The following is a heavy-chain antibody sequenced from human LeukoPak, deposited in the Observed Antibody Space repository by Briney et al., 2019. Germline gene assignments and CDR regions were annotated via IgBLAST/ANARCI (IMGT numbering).Heavy chain of an antibody. D-gene: IGHD3-10*01. CDR3: ARKITMVRGPLIKGYFDL. Sequence: LSGGSLRLSCSGSGFTFMNYVMAWVRQAPGKGLEWVSYIRLGGGLTHSADPVKGRFIISRDMNTLFMQMNNLRPEDTDMYYCARKITMVRGPLIKGYFDLWGRGTLVSVSS. V-gene: IGHV3-23*01. CDR1: GFTFMNYV. J-gene: IGHJ2*01. CDR2: IRLGGGLT.